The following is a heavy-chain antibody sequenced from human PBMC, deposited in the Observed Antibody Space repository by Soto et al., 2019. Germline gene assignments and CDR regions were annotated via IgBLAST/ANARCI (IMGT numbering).Heavy chain of an antibody. V-gene: IGHV3-23*01. CDR3: AKGDDFWSGYYRY. Sequence: PGGSLRLSCAASGVTFSSYAMSWVRQAPGKGLEWVSAISGSGGSTYYADSVKGRFTISRDNSKNTLYLQMNSLRAEDTAVYYCAKGDDFWSGYYRYWGQGTLVTVSS. CDR1: GVTFSSYA. CDR2: ISGSGGST. J-gene: IGHJ4*02. D-gene: IGHD3-3*01.